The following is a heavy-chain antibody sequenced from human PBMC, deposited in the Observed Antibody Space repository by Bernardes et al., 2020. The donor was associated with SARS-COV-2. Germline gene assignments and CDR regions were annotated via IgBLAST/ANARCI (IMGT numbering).Heavy chain of an antibody. Sequence: GGSLRLSCEVSGFTFSRYWMHWVRQVPGKGLVWVSRINEHGSITNYADSVKGRFTISRDNVKNTLFLQMNSLRSEDTALYYCARDIDVPRSMSVDHSYYGLDVWGRGTTVTVSS. CDR3: ARDIDVPRSMSVDHSYYGLDV. CDR2: INEHGSIT. V-gene: IGHV3-74*01. J-gene: IGHJ6*02. D-gene: IGHD3-10*02. CDR1: GFTFSRYW.